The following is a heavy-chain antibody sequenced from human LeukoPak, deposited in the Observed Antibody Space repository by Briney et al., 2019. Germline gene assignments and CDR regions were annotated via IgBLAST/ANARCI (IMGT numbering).Heavy chain of an antibody. J-gene: IGHJ4*02. D-gene: IGHD1-14*01. V-gene: IGHV1-2*02. CDR2: INPNNGGP. Sequence: ASVKVSCKASVYTFTDYYIHWVRQAPGQGLEWMGWINPNNGGPIYAQKFQDRVTMTRDTSINTAFMEVSRLTFDDTAVYYCARFLTGTKYYFDYWGQGTLVTVSS. CDR3: ARFLTGTKYYFDY. CDR1: VYTFTDYY.